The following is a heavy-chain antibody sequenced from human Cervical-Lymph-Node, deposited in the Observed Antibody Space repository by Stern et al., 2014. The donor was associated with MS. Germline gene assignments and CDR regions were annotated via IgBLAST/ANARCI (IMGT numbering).Heavy chain of an antibody. J-gene: IGHJ6*02. D-gene: IGHD3-16*01. V-gene: IGHV4-59*01. Sequence: QVQLKESGPGLLKPSETLSLTCTVSGVSITSYYWSWIRQPPGKGLEWIGYILYSGSSNYNPSLKSRVTISVDTSKKQFSLMMSSVTPADTAVYYCARGGGNYYFGLDVWGQGTTVTVSS. CDR2: ILYSGSS. CDR1: GVSITSYY. CDR3: ARGGGNYYFGLDV.